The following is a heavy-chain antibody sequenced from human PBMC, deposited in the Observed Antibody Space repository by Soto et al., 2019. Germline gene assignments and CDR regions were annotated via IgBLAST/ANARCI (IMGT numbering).Heavy chain of an antibody. CDR2: INRASIYI. J-gene: IGHJ6*02. V-gene: IGHV3-21*01. CDR3: ARPPAPYSGYDPYYYGMDV. D-gene: IGHD5-12*01. CDR1: GFTFSTYD. Sequence: PGGSLRLSCVASGFTFSTYDMNWVCQAPGKGLEWVSSINRASIYIYYADSVRGRFTISRDNSKNTLYLQMNSLRAEDTAVYYCARPPAPYSGYDPYYYGMDVWGQGTTVTVSS.